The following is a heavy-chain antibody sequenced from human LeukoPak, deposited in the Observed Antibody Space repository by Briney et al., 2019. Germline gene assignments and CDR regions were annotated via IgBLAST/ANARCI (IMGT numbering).Heavy chain of an antibody. Sequence: KPGGSLRLSCAASRFTFSSYIMNWVRQAPGKGLEWVSSISSSGSSMFYADSVKGRFTISRDNAKNSLYLQMNSLRAEDTALYYCARDYLVVPAAMWWFDPRGQGTLVTVSS. V-gene: IGHV3-21*01. D-gene: IGHD2-2*01. CDR3: ARDYLVVPAAMWWFDP. J-gene: IGHJ5*02. CDR1: RFTFSSYI. CDR2: ISSSGSSM.